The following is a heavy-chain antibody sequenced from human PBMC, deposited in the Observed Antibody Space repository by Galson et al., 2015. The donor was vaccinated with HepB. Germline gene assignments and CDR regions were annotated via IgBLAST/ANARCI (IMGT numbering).Heavy chain of an antibody. V-gene: IGHV3-13*05. J-gene: IGHJ6*02. Sequence: SLRLSCAASGFTFSSYDMHWVRQATGKGLEWVSAIGTAGDPYYPGSVKGRFTISRENAKNSLYLQMNSLRAGDTAVYYCARALPGIAVAGNGGSNYYYGMDVWGQGTTVTVSS. D-gene: IGHD6-19*01. CDR2: IGTAGDP. CDR3: ARALPGIAVAGNGGSNYYYGMDV. CDR1: GFTFSSYD.